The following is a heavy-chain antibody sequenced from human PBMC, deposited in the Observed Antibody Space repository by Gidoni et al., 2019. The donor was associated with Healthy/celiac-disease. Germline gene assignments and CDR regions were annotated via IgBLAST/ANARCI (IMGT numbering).Heavy chain of an antibody. CDR1: GGSISSGGYY. CDR2: IYYSGST. Sequence: QVQLQESGPGLVTPSQTLSLTCTVSGGSISSGGYYWRWIRQHPGKGLEWIGYIYYSGSTYYNPSLKSRVTISVDTSKNQFSLKLSSGTAADTAVYYCARWIVVVPAADYYYGMDVWGQGTTVTVSS. CDR3: ARWIVVVPAADYYYGMDV. J-gene: IGHJ6*02. D-gene: IGHD2-2*01. V-gene: IGHV4-31*03.